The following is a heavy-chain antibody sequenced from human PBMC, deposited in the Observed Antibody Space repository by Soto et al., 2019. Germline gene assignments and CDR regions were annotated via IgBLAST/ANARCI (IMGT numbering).Heavy chain of an antibody. CDR3: ETLFDV. Sequence: EVQLVESGGGLVQPGGSLRVSCADSGFKLRSYRIQWVRQAPGKGLEWVSRIDTDGGGTSYADSVKGRFTISTDNAENTVYMQMNGLRGEDTAVYYCETLFDVWDKGTLVTVSS. CDR2: IDTDGGGT. V-gene: IGHV3-74*01. J-gene: IGHJ4*02. CDR1: GFKLRSYR.